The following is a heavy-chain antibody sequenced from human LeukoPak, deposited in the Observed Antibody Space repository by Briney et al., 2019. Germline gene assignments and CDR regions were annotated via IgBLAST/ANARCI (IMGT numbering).Heavy chain of an antibody. J-gene: IGHJ3*02. D-gene: IGHD3-16*01. CDR3: ARDRGGLDAFDI. CDR2: IYHSGST. Sequence: PSETLSLTCIVADGSISSYYWSWIRQPPGKGLEWIGYIYHSGSTYYNPSLKSRVTISVDRSKNQFSLKLSSVTAADTAVYYCARDRGGLDAFDIWGQGTMVTVSS. CDR1: DGSISSYY. V-gene: IGHV4-59*12.